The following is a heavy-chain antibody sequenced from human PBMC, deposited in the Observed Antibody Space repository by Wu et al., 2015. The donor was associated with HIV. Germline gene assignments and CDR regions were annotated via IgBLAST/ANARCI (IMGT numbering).Heavy chain of an antibody. CDR2: INPVFGAA. J-gene: IGHJ3*02. V-gene: IGHV1-69*13. CDR1: GYTLTSYD. Sequence: QVQLVQSGAEVKKPGASVKVSCKASGYTLTSYDIHWVRQATGQGLEWLGWINPVFGAADYAQTFRSRVTITADESTSTAYMELTGLRSDDTAVYYCAREGVLLWFGEPGAFDIWGQGTMVTVSS. CDR3: AREGVLLWFGEPGAFDI. D-gene: IGHD3-10*01.